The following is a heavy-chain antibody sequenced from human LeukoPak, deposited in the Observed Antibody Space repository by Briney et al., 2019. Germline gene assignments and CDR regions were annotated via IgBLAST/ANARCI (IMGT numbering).Heavy chain of an antibody. Sequence: ASVKVSFKVSGYTLTELSMHWVRQAPGKGREWMGGFDPEDGETIYAQKFQGRVTMTEDTSTDTAYMELSSLRSEDTAVYYCATGGGYDILTGSVSWGQGTLVTVSS. CDR2: FDPEDGET. CDR1: GYTLTELS. CDR3: ATGGGYDILTGSVS. D-gene: IGHD3-9*01. V-gene: IGHV1-24*01. J-gene: IGHJ5*02.